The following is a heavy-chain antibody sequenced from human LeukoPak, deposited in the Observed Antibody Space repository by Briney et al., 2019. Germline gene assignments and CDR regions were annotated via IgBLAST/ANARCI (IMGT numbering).Heavy chain of an antibody. D-gene: IGHD1-26*01. V-gene: IGHV1-2*06. J-gene: IGHJ4*02. Sequence: ASVKVSCXASGYTFTGYYMHWVRQAPGQGLEWMGRINPNSGGTNYAQKFQGRVTMTRDTSISTAYMELSRLRSDDTAVYYCAREYSGSYYTGFDYWGQGTLVTVSS. CDR3: AREYSGSYYTGFDY. CDR1: GYTFTGYY. CDR2: INPNSGGT.